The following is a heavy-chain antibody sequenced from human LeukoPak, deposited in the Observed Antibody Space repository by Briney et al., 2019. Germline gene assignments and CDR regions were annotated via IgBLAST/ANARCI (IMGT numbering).Heavy chain of an antibody. D-gene: IGHD3-3*01. CDR3: ARVGLGDFWSAF. J-gene: IGHJ4*02. Sequence: GSLRLSCAASGFTVSSNYMSWVRQAPGKGLEWVSVIYCGGSTYYADSVKGRFTISRDNSKNTLYLQMNSLRAEDTAVYYCARVGLGDFWSAFWGQGTLVTVSS. CDR2: IYCGGST. V-gene: IGHV3-66*02. CDR1: GFTVSSNY.